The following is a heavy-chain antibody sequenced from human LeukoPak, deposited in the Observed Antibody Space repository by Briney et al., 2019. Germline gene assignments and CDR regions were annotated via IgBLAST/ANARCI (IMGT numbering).Heavy chain of an antibody. CDR2: IKHDGSEA. CDR1: GFTFSSHW. Sequence: GGSLRLSCAASGFTFSSHWMSWVRQAPGKGLEWVANIKHDGSEAYYVASVKGRFTISKDNAKNSLYLQMNSLRTEDTAVYYCVKGRGGYVKYKTFDYWGQGTLVTVSS. V-gene: IGHV3-7*01. J-gene: IGHJ4*02. CDR3: VKGRGGYVKYKTFDY. D-gene: IGHD5-12*01.